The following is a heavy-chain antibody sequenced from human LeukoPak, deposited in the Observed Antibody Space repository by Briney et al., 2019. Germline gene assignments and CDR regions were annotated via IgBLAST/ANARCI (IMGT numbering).Heavy chain of an antibody. D-gene: IGHD3-3*01. Sequence: SETLSLTCAVYGGSLNGHYWSWIRQPPGKGLEWIGEGSESGGTKFNPSLKSRVTISADTSKNQFSLKLNSVTAADTAVYYGAKNGQSGFSFDPWGQGTLVTVSS. J-gene: IGHJ5*02. CDR3: AKNGQSGFSFDP. V-gene: IGHV4-34*01. CDR1: GGSLNGHY. CDR2: GSESGGT.